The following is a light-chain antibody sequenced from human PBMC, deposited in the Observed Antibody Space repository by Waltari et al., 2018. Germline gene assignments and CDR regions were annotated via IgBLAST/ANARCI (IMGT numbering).Light chain of an antibody. CDR3: AAWDDRLNGYV. J-gene: IGLJ1*01. Sequence: QSVLTQPPSASGTPGQRVTISCSGSSSNIGSNTVNWYQQLPGTAPKLLIHTNNQRPSGVPDRFSGSKSGTSASLAISGLQSEDEADYYCAAWDDRLNGYVFGTG. V-gene: IGLV1-44*01. CDR1: SSNIGSNT. CDR2: TNN.